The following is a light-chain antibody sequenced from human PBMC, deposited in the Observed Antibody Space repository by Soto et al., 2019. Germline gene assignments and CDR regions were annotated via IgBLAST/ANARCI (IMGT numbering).Light chain of an antibody. CDR1: QGISNF. Sequence: DIQMTQSPSSLSASVGDRVTITCRASQGISNFLAWYQQKPGKVPKLLISAASTLQSGVPSRFSGSGSGTDFTLTITRLQPEDFATYYCQQYSSLFTFGQGPRLEIK. V-gene: IGKV1-27*01. CDR2: AAS. CDR3: QQYSSLFT. J-gene: IGKJ5*01.